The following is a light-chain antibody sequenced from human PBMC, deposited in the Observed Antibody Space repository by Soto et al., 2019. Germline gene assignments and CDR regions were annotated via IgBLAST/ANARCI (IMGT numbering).Light chain of an antibody. CDR2: AVS. CDR3: GSYTRSSTLV. Sequence: QSVLTQPASVSGSPGQSITISCTGTSSDVGGYNYVSWYQQHPGKAPKLMIYAVSNRPSVVSNRFSGSKSGNTASLTISGLQAEDEADYYCGSYTRSSTLVFGGGTKLTVL. J-gene: IGLJ3*02. CDR1: SSDVGGYNY. V-gene: IGLV2-14*03.